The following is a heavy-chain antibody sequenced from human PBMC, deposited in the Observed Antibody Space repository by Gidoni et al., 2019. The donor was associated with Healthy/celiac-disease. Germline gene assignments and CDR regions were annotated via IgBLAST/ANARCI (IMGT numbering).Heavy chain of an antibody. CDR3: ARDMQLWSDYYYYGMDV. V-gene: IGHV1-46*03. Sequence: QVQLVQSGAEVKKPGASVKVSCQASGYTFTSYYMHWVRQAPGQGLEWMGIINPSGGSTSYAQKFQGRVTMTRDTSTSTVYMELSSLRSEDTAVYYCARDMQLWSDYYYYGMDVWGQGTTVTVSS. CDR2: INPSGGST. D-gene: IGHD5-18*01. J-gene: IGHJ6*02. CDR1: GYTFTSYY.